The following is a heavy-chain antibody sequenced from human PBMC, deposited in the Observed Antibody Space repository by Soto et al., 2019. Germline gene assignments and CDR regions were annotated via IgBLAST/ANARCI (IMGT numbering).Heavy chain of an antibody. J-gene: IGHJ4*02. CDR1: GASLLSSY. V-gene: IGHV4-4*07. CDR2: IFSSGRT. CDR3: AKGWDVKYFDH. D-gene: IGHD1-26*01. Sequence: VQLQESGPGLVKPSETLSLSCDVSGASLLSSYWSWVRQPAGKGLEWIGHIFSSGRTSYNPSLKSRVTMSIDTPNNKFSINLKSVTAADTAVYYCAKGWDVKYFDHWGQGARVTVSS.